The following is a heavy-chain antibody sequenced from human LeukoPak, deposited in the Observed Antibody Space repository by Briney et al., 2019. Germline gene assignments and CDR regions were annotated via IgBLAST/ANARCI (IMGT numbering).Heavy chain of an antibody. CDR1: GVSISRHL. D-gene: IGHD2-2*01. CDR3: ATNAGPAALNVIDI. Sequence: SETLSLTCVVSGVSISRHLWSWIRQPPGMGPQWIGFVYNSGSTDYNPSLKGRVTISADTYKKQFSLKLSSVTASDTAVYYCATNAGPAALNVIDIWGLGTMVTVSS. J-gene: IGHJ3*02. CDR2: VYNSGST. V-gene: IGHV4-59*08.